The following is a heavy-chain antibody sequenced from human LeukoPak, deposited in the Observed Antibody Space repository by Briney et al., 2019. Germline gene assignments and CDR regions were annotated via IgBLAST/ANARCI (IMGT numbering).Heavy chain of an antibody. CDR2: IIPIFGTA. CDR1: GGTFSSYA. J-gene: IGHJ4*02. Sequence: SVKVSCKASGGTFSSYAISWVRLAPGQGLEWMGGIIPIFGTANYAQKFQGRVTITADESTSTAYMELSCLRSEDTAVYYCARSVDTAMAKFDYWGQGTLVTVSS. CDR3: ARSVDTAMAKFDY. D-gene: IGHD5-18*01. V-gene: IGHV1-69*13.